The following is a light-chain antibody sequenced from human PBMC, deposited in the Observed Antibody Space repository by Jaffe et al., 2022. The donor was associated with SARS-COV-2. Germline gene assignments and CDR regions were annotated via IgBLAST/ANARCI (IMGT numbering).Light chain of an antibody. V-gene: IGKV1-39*01. CDR1: QSVSSY. J-gene: IGKJ4*01. CDR3: QQSYSSPLT. CDR2: AAS. Sequence: DIQMTQSPSSLSASVGDRVTITCRASQSVSSYLNWYQQKPGEAPKLLIYAASSLQGGVPSRFSGTRSGTDFTLTISSLQPEDSATYYCQQSYSSPLTFGGGTKVEIK.